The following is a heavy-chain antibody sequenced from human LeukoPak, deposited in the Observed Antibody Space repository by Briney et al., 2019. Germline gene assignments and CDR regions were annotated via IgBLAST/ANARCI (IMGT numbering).Heavy chain of an antibody. J-gene: IGHJ4*02. Sequence: QTGRSLRLSCSASGLIFSSYYMHWGRQAPGEGLEYVSAITTNGGSTYYADSVKGRFTISRDNSKNTLYLQMSSLRADDTAVYYCVKDLRGLHQVDRGMYFDYWGQGTLVTVSS. CDR1: GLIFSSYY. CDR2: ITTNGGST. D-gene: IGHD3-10*01. V-gene: IGHV3-64D*09. CDR3: VKDLRGLHQVDRGMYFDY.